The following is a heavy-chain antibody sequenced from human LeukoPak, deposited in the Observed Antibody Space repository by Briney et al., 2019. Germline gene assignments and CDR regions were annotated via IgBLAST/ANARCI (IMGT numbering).Heavy chain of an antibody. CDR3: ARGRQQLDY. Sequence: PSETLSLTCTVSGGSISDYYWSWIRQPPGKGLEWIGCIYYSGSTNYNPSLKSRITISIDTSKNQLSLKLSSVTAADTAVYYCARGRQQLDYWGQGTLVTVSS. J-gene: IGHJ4*02. CDR2: IYYSGST. CDR1: GGSISDYY. V-gene: IGHV4-59*01. D-gene: IGHD6-13*01.